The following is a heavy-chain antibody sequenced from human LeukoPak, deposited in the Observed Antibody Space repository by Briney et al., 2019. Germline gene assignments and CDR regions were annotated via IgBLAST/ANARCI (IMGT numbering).Heavy chain of an antibody. Sequence: ASVKVSCKASGGTFSSYAISWVRQAPGQGLEWMGGIIPIFGTANYAQKFQGRVTITTDESTSTAYMELSGLRSEDTAVYYCAREHRYSSGCFDYWGQGTLVTVSS. V-gene: IGHV1-69*05. CDR1: GGTFSSYA. D-gene: IGHD6-19*01. CDR2: IIPIFGTA. J-gene: IGHJ4*02. CDR3: AREHRYSSGCFDY.